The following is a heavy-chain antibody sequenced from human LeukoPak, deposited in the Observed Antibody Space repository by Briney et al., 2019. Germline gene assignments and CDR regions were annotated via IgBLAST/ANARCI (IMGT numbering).Heavy chain of an antibody. V-gene: IGHV3-33*01. Sequence: GGSLRLSCAASGFTFSSYGMHWVRQAPGKGLEWVAVILNDGSQEKYADSVKGRFTISRDNSKNTLFLQMNSLRAEDTAVYYCARDDALGGNALDIWGQGTMVTVSS. CDR2: ILNDGSQE. CDR1: GFTFSSYG. J-gene: IGHJ3*02. D-gene: IGHD7-27*01. CDR3: ARDDALGGNALDI.